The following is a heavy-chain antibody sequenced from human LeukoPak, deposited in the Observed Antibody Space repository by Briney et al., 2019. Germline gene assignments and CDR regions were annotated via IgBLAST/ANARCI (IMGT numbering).Heavy chain of an antibody. CDR2: ISGRGTTT. V-gene: IGHV3-23*01. CDR3: ATSGSYYLVDY. Sequence: GGSRRLSCAASGFTSGSYAMTWVRQAPEKGLEWVSTISGRGTTTYYADSVKGRFTISRDNSKNTLYLQMNSLRAEDTAVYYCATSGSYYLVDYWGQGTLVTVSS. CDR1: GFTSGSYA. D-gene: IGHD1-26*01. J-gene: IGHJ4*02.